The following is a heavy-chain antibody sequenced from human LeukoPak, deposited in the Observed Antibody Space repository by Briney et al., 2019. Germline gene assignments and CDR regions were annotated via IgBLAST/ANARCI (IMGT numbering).Heavy chain of an antibody. D-gene: IGHD2-21*01. J-gene: IGHJ4*02. CDR3: AREGAYFVDY. Sequence: GGSLRPSCAASGFTFSSYWMSWVRQAPGKGLVWVANVKQDGSERYYVGSVRGRFTISRDDAKNSLYLQMNSLRAEDTAVYYCAREGAYFVDYWGQGTLVAVCS. V-gene: IGHV3-7*01. CDR2: VKQDGSER. CDR1: GFTFSSYW.